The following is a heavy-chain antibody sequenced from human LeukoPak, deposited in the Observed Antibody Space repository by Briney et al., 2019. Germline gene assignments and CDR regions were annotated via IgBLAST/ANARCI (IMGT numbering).Heavy chain of an antibody. D-gene: IGHD4-11*01. J-gene: IGHJ5*02. Sequence: PSETLSLTCTVSGGSISNYYWTWIRQPAGKGLEWIGRIYTSGSTNYNPSLKSRVTMSVDTSKNQFSLKLSSVTAADTAVYYCARDIDDYSNSNWFDPWGQGTLVTVSS. CDR2: IYTSGST. CDR1: GGSISNYY. V-gene: IGHV4-4*07. CDR3: ARDIDDYSNSNWFDP.